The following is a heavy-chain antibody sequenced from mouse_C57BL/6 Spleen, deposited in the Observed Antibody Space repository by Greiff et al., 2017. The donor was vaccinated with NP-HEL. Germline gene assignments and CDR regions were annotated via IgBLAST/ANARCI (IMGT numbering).Heavy chain of an antibody. CDR2: IHPSDSDT. CDR3: AIALLYYDYGNYAMDY. Sequence: QVQLQQPGAELVKPGASVKVSCKASGYTFTSYWMHWVKQRPGQGLEWIGRIHPSDSDTNYNQKFKGKATLTVDKSSSTAYMQLSSLTSEDSAVYYCAIALLYYDYGNYAMDYWGQGTSVTVSS. V-gene: IGHV1-74*01. J-gene: IGHJ4*01. CDR1: GYTFTSYW. D-gene: IGHD2-4*01.